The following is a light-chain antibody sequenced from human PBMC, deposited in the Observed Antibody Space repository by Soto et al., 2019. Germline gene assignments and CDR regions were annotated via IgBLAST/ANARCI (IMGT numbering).Light chain of an antibody. V-gene: IGLV2-11*01. CDR1: GSDVGGYDF. Sequence: QSALTQPRSVSGSPGQSVTISCTGTGSDVGGYDFVSWYQQHPGKAPKLMIYDVSKRPSGVPDRFSSSKSGNTASLTISGLQADDEADYYCCSFAGTYTVVFGGGTKVTVL. J-gene: IGLJ2*01. CDR2: DVS. CDR3: CSFAGTYTVV.